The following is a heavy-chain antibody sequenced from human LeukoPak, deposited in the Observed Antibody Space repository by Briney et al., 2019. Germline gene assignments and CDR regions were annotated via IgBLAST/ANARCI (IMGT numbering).Heavy chain of an antibody. D-gene: IGHD7-27*01. V-gene: IGHV4-30-2*01. CDR1: GGSISSGGYS. Sequence: SQTLSLTCAVSGGSISSGGYSWSWIRQPPGKGLEWIGYIYHSGSTYYNPSLKSRVTISVDTSKNQFSLKLSSVTAADTAVYYCARKNWAFDYWGQGTLVTVSS. CDR2: IYHSGST. CDR3: ARKNWAFDY. J-gene: IGHJ4*02.